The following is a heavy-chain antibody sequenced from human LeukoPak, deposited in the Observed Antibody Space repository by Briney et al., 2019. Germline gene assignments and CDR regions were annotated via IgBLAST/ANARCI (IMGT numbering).Heavy chain of an antibody. Sequence: PGGSLRLSCVASGFTFSSFAMSWVRQAPGKGLEWVSVIYSGGSTYYADSVKGRFTISRDNSKNTLYLQMNSLRAEDTAVYYCARGTMFPYYFDYWGQGTLVTVSS. D-gene: IGHD3-10*02. CDR1: GFTFSSFA. V-gene: IGHV3-66*01. CDR2: IYSGGST. J-gene: IGHJ4*02. CDR3: ARGTMFPYYFDY.